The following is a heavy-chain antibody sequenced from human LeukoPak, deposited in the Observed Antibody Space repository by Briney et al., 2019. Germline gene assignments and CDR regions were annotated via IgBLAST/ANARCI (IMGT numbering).Heavy chain of an antibody. CDR2: ISDSGDT. D-gene: IGHD3-10*01. CDR3: ARCPLVRGVILPWFDP. CDR1: GGSISSYY. V-gene: IGHV4-59*01. J-gene: IGHJ5*02. Sequence: SETLSLTCTVSGGSISSYYWSWIRQPPGKGLEWIGHISDSGDTNYNPSLKSRITISVDPSKNQFSLKLSSVTAADTAVYYCARCPLVRGVILPWFDPWGQGTLVTVSS.